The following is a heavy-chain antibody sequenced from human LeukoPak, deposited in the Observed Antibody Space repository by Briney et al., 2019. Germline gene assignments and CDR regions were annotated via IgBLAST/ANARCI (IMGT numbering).Heavy chain of an antibody. V-gene: IGHV5-51*01. CDR1: GYSFTTYW. CDR2: IYPGDSDT. Sequence: GESLKISCKGSGYSFTTYWIGWVRQMPGKGLEWMGIIYPGDSDTRYSPSFQGQVTISADKSISTAYLQWSSLKASDTVMYYCARHPIVGATTSWFDPWGQGTLVTVSS. J-gene: IGHJ5*02. D-gene: IGHD1-26*01. CDR3: ARHPIVGATTSWFDP.